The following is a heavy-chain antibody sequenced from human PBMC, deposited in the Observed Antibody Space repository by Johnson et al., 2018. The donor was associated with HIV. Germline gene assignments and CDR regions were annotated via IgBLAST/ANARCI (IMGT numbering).Heavy chain of an antibody. CDR3: AREVEITMVQGVIIGDAFDI. V-gene: IGHV3-30*04. D-gene: IGHD3-10*01. CDR1: GFTFSSYA. Sequence: QVQLVESGGGVVQPGRSLRLSCAASGFTFSSYAMHWVRQAPGTGLEWVAVISYDGSNKYYADSVQGRFTISRDNSKNTLYLQMNSLRAEDTALYYCAREVEITMVQGVIIGDAFDIWGQGTMVTVSS. CDR2: ISYDGSNK. J-gene: IGHJ3*02.